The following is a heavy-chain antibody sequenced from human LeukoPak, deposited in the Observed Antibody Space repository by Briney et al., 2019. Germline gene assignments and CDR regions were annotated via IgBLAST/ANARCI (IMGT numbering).Heavy chain of an antibody. V-gene: IGHV3-53*05. D-gene: IGHD3-22*01. CDR3: AGGSPYYYDSSGFDY. Sequence: GGSLRLSCAASGFTVSRNYMSWVRQAPGKGLEWVSVIYSGGNTDYADSVKGRFTISRDNSKNTLYLQMNSLRAEDTAVYYCAGGSPYYYDSSGFDYWGQGTLVTVSS. CDR2: IYSGGNT. J-gene: IGHJ4*02. CDR1: GFTVSRNY.